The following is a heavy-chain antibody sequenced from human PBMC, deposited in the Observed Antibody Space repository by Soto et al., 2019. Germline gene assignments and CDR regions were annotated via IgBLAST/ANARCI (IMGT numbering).Heavy chain of an antibody. CDR3: ARPREPDYYYYYGMDV. J-gene: IGHJ6*02. CDR2: IIPIFGTA. CDR1: GGTFSSYA. D-gene: IGHD1-26*01. V-gene: IGHV1-69*13. Sequence: SVKVSCKASGGTFSSYAISWVRQAPGQGLEWMGGIIPIFGTANYAQKFQGRVTITADESTSTAYMELSSLRSEDTAVYYCARPREPDYYYYYGMDVWGQGTRVTVSS.